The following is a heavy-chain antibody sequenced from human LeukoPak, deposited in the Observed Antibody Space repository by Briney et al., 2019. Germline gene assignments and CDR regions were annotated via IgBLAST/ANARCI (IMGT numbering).Heavy chain of an antibody. CDR2: ISGSGGST. Sequence: GGSLRLSCAASGFTFSSYAMSWVCQAPGKGLEWVSAISGSGGSTYYADSVKGRFTISRDNSKNTLYMQTNSLRAEDTAVYYCAKDGSSWYVDYFDDWGQGTLVTVSS. CDR1: GFTFSSYA. CDR3: AKDGSSWYVDYFDD. J-gene: IGHJ4*02. D-gene: IGHD6-13*01. V-gene: IGHV3-23*01.